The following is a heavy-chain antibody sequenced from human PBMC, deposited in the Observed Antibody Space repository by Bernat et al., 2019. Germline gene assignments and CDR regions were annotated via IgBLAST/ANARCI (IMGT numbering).Heavy chain of an antibody. V-gene: IGHV2-5*02. CDR3: AHTFTRIQGGPNFDY. J-gene: IGHJ4*02. CDR2: VYWDDDK. D-gene: IGHD3-10*01. Sequence: QITLKESGPTLVKPTQTLTLTCTFSGFSLSTSGVGVAWFRQPPGKALEWLALVYWDDDKRYSPSLKNRLTITKDTSKNQVVLTMTNIDPVDTATYYCAHTFTRIQGGPNFDYWGQGTLVTVSS. CDR1: GFSLSTSGVG.